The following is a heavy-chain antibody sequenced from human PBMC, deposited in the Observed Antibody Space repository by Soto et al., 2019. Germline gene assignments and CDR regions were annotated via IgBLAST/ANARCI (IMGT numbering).Heavy chain of an antibody. CDR2: LIPIFGTA. V-gene: IGHV1-69*01. D-gene: IGHD3-22*01. Sequence: QVQLVQSGAEVKKPGSSVKVSCKASGGTFSSYAISWVRQAPGQGLEWMGGLIPIFGTANYAQKFQGRVTITADECSSTAYMGLSSLRSEDTAVYYCGRDPPPDSSVYITGLDYWGQGTRVTVSP. CDR1: GGTFSSYA. CDR3: GRDPPPDSSVYITGLDY. J-gene: IGHJ4*02.